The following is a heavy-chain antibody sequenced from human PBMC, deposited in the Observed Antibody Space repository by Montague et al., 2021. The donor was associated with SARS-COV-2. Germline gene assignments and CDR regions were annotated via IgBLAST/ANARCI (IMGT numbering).Heavy chain of an antibody. CDR3: AKTHRYYNRNFDY. CDR1: GFSLNSYA. D-gene: IGHD3-22*01. CDR2: IYSGGSST. J-gene: IGHJ4*02. V-gene: IGHV3-23*03. Sequence: SLRFSCAASGFSLNSYATSWVRQAPGKGLEWVSIIYSGGSSTYYADSVKGRFTIPRDNSKNTLYLQMNSMIAEDTAVYYCAKTHRYYNRNFDYWGQGTLVTVSS.